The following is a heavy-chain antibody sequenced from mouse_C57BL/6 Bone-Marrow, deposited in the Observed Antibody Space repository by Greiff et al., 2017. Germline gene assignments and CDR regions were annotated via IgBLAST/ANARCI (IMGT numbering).Heavy chain of an antibody. CDR2: IWTGGGT. D-gene: IGHD2-3*01. Sequence: ESGPGLVAPSQCLSITCTVSGYSLTSYAISWVRQPPGKGLEWIGVIWTGGGTNYNSALNSRLSISKDNSKRQVFLNMNSKQTDDTARYYYARKGEDDGYYGAMDYGGQGTSATVSS. J-gene: IGHJ4*01. CDR1: GYSLTSYA. V-gene: IGHV2-9-1*01. CDR3: ARKGEDDGYYGAMDY.